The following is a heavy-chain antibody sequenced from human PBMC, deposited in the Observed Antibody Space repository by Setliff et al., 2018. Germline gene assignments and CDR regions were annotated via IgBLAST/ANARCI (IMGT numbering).Heavy chain of an antibody. Sequence: PSETLSLTCAVYGGSFSGYYWGWIRQPPGKGLEWIGCIYYSGSTYYNPSLKSRVTISVDTSKNQFSLKLSSVTAADTAVYYCARGPNSNYEGAFDIWGQGTMVTVSS. J-gene: IGHJ3*02. D-gene: IGHD4-4*01. CDR3: ARGPNSNYEGAFDI. V-gene: IGHV4-34*01. CDR1: GGSFSGYY. CDR2: IYYSGST.